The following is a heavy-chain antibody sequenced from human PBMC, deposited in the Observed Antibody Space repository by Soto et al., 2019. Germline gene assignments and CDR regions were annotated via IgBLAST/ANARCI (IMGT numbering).Heavy chain of an antibody. V-gene: IGHV3-72*01. CDR1: GFTFSDYY. CDR2: TRNKANSYTT. Sequence: PGGSLRLSCAASGFTFSDYYINGVGKAPGKGLEWVGRTRNKANSYTTDYAAFVKGRFTISRDDSKNLIYLQMNSLKTEDTAVYYCAREGSSSGPDYEYWGQGTLVTVYS. J-gene: IGHJ4*02. CDR3: AREGSSSGPDYEY. D-gene: IGHD3-22*01.